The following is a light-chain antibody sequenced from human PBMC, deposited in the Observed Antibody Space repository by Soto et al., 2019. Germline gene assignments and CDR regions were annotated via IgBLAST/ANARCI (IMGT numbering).Light chain of an antibody. J-gene: IGLJ1*01. Sequence: QSALTQPPSASGSPGQSVTISCTGTSSDVGGYNSVSWYQHHPGKAPKLMIYEVSKRPSGVPDRFSGSKSANTASLTVSGLQAEDEADYYCSSYAGSNYYVFGTGTKVTVL. CDR3: SSYAGSNYYV. CDR2: EVS. CDR1: SSDVGGYNS. V-gene: IGLV2-8*01.